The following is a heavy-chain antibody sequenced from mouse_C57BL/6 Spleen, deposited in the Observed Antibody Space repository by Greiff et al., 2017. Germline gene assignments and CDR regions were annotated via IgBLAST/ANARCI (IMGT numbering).Heavy chain of an antibody. CDR3: ARSFDGYPHGYFDV. CDR1: GYTFTSYW. V-gene: IGHV1-72*01. Sequence: VQLQQPGAELVKPGASVKLSCKASGYTFTSYWMHWVKQRPERGLEWIGRIDPNSGGTKYNEKFKSKATLTVDKPSSTAYMQLSSLTSEDSAVDDCARSFDGYPHGYFDVWGTGTTVTVSS. D-gene: IGHD2-3*01. CDR2: IDPNSGGT. J-gene: IGHJ1*03.